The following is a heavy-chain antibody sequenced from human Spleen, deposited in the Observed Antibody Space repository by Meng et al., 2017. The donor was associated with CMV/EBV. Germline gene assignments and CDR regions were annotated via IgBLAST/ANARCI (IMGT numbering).Heavy chain of an antibody. CDR3: ARGDAAAGTEKKWGFDC. Sequence: GESLKISCAASGFTFSSYAMSWVRQAPGKGLEWVSVIYSGGSSTYYADSVKGRFTISRDNSKNTLYLQMNSLRAEDTAVYYCARGDAAAGTEKKWGFDCWGQGTLVTVSS. V-gene: IGHV3-23*03. D-gene: IGHD6-13*01. CDR2: IYSGGSST. J-gene: IGHJ4*02. CDR1: GFTFSSYA.